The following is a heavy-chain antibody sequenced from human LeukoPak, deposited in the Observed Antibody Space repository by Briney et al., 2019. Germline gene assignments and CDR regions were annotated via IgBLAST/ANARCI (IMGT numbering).Heavy chain of an antibody. CDR2: ISSSSSYI. CDR1: GFTFSIYA. V-gene: IGHV3-21*01. D-gene: IGHD2-8*01. J-gene: IGHJ3*02. Sequence: GGSLRLSCAASGFTFSIYAMTWVRQAPGKGLEWVSSISSSSSYIYYADSVKGRFTISRDNAKNSLYLQMNSLRAEDTAVYYCASEGVYCTNGVCSPVAFDIWGQGTMVTVSS. CDR3: ASEGVYCTNGVCSPVAFDI.